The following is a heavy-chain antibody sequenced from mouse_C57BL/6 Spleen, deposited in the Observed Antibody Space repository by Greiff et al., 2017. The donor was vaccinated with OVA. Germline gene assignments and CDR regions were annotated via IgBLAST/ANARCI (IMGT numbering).Heavy chain of an antibody. CDR3: ARSILDSSGSAWFAY. D-gene: IGHD3-2*02. CDR2: IFPGSGST. Sequence: VQLVESGPELVRPGASVKISCKAPGYTFTSHWMQWVRQRPGQGLEWIGEIFPGSGSTYYNEKFKGKATLTVDTSSSTAYMQLSRLTSEGSAVYFCARSILDSSGSAWFAYWGQGTLVTVSA. J-gene: IGHJ3*01. V-gene: IGHV1-56*01. CDR1: GYTFTSHW.